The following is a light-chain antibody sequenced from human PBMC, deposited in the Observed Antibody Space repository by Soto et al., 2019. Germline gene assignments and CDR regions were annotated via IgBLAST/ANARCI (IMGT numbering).Light chain of an antibody. CDR1: SSDVGGYNY. Sequence: QSALTQPRSVSGSPGQSVTISCTGTSSDVGGYNYVSWYQQHPGKAPKLMIYDVSKRPSGVPDRFSGSKSGNTASLTISGVQAEDEADYYCCSYAGSYTLVFGGGTKVPS. CDR3: CSYAGSYTLV. CDR2: DVS. V-gene: IGLV2-11*01. J-gene: IGLJ2*01.